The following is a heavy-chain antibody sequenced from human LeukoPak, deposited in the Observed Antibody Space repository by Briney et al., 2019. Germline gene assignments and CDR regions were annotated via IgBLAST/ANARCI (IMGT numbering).Heavy chain of an antibody. CDR2: IRSKANSYAT. J-gene: IGHJ6*02. CDR3: TSWYYDFWSGYYSDYYYYGMDV. D-gene: IGHD3-3*01. Sequence: GGSLRLSCAASRFTFSGSAMHWVRQASGKGLEWVGRIRSKANSYATAYAASVKGRFTISRDDSTNPAYLQMNRLKTEDTAVYYCTSWYYDFWSGYYSDYYYYGMDVWGQGTTVTVSS. V-gene: IGHV3-73*01. CDR1: RFTFSGSA.